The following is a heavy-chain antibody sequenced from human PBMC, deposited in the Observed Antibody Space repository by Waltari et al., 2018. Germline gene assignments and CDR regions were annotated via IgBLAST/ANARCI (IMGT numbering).Heavy chain of an antibody. CDR3: ARGVSSGWWYYFDY. Sequence: QLQLQESGPGLVKPSETLSLTCTVSGGSISSSSYYWGWIRQPPGKGLEWIGSIYYSGSTYYNPSLRSRVTISVDTSKNQFSLKLSSVTAADTAVYYCARGVSSGWWYYFDYWGQGTLVTVSS. D-gene: IGHD6-19*01. V-gene: IGHV4-39*01. CDR2: IYYSGST. J-gene: IGHJ4*02. CDR1: GGSISSSSYY.